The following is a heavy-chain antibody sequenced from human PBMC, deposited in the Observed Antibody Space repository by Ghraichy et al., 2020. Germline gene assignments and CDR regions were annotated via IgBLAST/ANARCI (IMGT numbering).Heavy chain of an antibody. D-gene: IGHD3-10*01. CDR1: GGSINSSSYY. V-gene: IGHV4-39*01. CDR3: ARRAWYYYGESIIDY. Sequence: SETLSLTCTVSGGSINSSSYYWGWIRQPPGKGLEWIGSIYYSGSTYYNPSLKSRVTISVDTSRNQFSLKLSSVTAADTAVYYCARRAWYYYGESIIDYWGQGTLVTVSS. CDR2: IYYSGST. J-gene: IGHJ4*02.